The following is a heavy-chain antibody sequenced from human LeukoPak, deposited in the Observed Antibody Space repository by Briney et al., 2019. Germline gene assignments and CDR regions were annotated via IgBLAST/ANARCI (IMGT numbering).Heavy chain of an antibody. CDR3: ARDRARVAGLYYFDF. CDR1: GYTFTGYY. V-gene: IGHV1-2*02. J-gene: IGHJ4*02. D-gene: IGHD6-19*01. Sequence: ASVKVSCKASGYTFTGYYLHWVRQAPGQGLEWMGWNNPNSGGTNYAQKFQGRVTMTWDTSISTAYMELTRLRSDDTAVYYCARDRARVAGLYYFDFWGPGTLVTVSS. CDR2: NNPNSGGT.